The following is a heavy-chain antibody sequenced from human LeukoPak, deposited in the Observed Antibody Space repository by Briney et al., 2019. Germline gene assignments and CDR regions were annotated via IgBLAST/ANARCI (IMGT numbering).Heavy chain of an antibody. CDR1: GFTFSSYW. J-gene: IGHJ3*02. CDR3: ARDLFPGAFDI. Sequence: GGSLRLSCAASGFTFSSYWMSWVRQAPGKGLEWVSYISSSGSTIYYADSVKGRFTISRDNAKNSLYLQMNSLRAEDTAVYYCARDLFPGAFDIWGQGTMVTVSS. V-gene: IGHV3-48*04. CDR2: ISSSGSTI.